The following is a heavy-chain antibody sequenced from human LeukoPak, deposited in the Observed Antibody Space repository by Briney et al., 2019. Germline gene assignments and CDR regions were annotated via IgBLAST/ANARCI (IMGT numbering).Heavy chain of an antibody. D-gene: IGHD3-9*01. V-gene: IGHV3-23*01. Sequence: GGSLRLSCAASGFTFRNYAMSWVRQAPGKGLEWVSAFSGSGDSTYYADSVKGRFTISRDNSKNTLYLQMNSLRAEDTAVYYCAKDLWDYDILTGYYALDYWGQGTLVTVSS. J-gene: IGHJ4*02. CDR3: AKDLWDYDILTGYYALDY. CDR2: FSGSGDST. CDR1: GFTFRNYA.